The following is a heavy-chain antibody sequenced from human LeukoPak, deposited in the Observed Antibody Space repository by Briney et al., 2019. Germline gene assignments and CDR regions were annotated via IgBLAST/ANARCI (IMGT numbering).Heavy chain of an antibody. Sequence: SETLSLTCSVSGGSISSYYWSWIRQPPGKGLEWIGEINHSGSTNYNPSLKSRVTISVDTSKNQFSLKLSSVTAADTAVYYCARVPITMVRGVYYYYMDVWGKGTTVTISS. CDR3: ARVPITMVRGVYYYYMDV. J-gene: IGHJ6*03. V-gene: IGHV4-34*01. D-gene: IGHD3-10*01. CDR2: INHSGST. CDR1: GGSISSYY.